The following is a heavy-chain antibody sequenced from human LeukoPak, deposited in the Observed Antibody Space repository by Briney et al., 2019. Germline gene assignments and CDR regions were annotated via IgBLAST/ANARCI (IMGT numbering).Heavy chain of an antibody. CDR2: LSSSGSHT. V-gene: IGHV3-11*06. CDR1: GFTVSDYY. CDR3: ARDGYGALRFDC. D-gene: IGHD4/OR15-4a*01. J-gene: IGHJ4*02. Sequence: TGGSLRLSCAASGFTVSDYYMSWIRQAPGKGLEWISYLSSSGSHTNFADSVGGRFTISRDNAKNSLYLQMNSLRVEDTAVYYCARDGYGALRFDCWGQGTLVTVSS.